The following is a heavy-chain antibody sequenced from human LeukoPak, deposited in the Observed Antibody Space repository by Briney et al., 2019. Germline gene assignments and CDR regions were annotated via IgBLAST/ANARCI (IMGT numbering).Heavy chain of an antibody. CDR3: AKGGGCET. D-gene: IGHD4-23*01. CDR1: GFSFSNYA. Sequence: GGSLRLSCAASGFSFSNYAMTWVRQAPGKGLQWVSVIRTSDGGTFYADSVKGRFTISRDNSKNTLYLQMNNLKAEDTAVYYCAKGGGCETWGQGTLVTVSS. J-gene: IGHJ4*02. V-gene: IGHV3-23*01. CDR2: IRTSDGGT.